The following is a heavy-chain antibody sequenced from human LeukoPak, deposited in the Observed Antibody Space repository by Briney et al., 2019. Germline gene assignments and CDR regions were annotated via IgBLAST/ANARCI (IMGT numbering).Heavy chain of an antibody. D-gene: IGHD2-2*01. Sequence: GGSLRLSCAASGFTFSSYAMSWVRQAPGKGLEWVSAISGSGGSTYYADSVKGRFTISRDNSKNTLYLQMNSLRAEDTAVYYCAKGGDIVVVPAATRKWFDPWGQGTLVTVSS. CDR1: GFTFSSYA. J-gene: IGHJ5*02. CDR3: AKGGDIVVVPAATRKWFDP. CDR2: ISGSGGST. V-gene: IGHV3-23*01.